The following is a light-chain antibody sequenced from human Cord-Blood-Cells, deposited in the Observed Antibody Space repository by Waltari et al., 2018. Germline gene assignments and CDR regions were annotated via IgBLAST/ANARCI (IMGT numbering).Light chain of an antibody. CDR3: SSYTSSSTV. Sequence: QSALTQPASVSGSPGQSITISCTGTSSAVGGYNYFSWYQQHPGKAPKLMIYDVSNRPSGVSNRFSGSKSGNMASLTISGLQAEDEADYYCSSYTSSSTVFGGGTKLTVL. CDR2: DVS. V-gene: IGLV2-14*01. CDR1: SSAVGGYNY. J-gene: IGLJ2*01.